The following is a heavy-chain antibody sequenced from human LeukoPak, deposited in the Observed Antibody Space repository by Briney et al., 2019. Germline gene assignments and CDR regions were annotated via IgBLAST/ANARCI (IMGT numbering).Heavy chain of an antibody. Sequence: GGSLRLSCAASGFTFSSYAMSWARQAPGKGLEWVSAISGSGGSTYYADSVKGRFTISRDNSKNTLYLQMNSLRAEDTAVYYCAKDSLQWELQRIIDYWGQGTLVTVSS. D-gene: IGHD1-26*01. CDR1: GFTFSSYA. CDR3: AKDSLQWELQRIIDY. CDR2: ISGSGGST. J-gene: IGHJ4*02. V-gene: IGHV3-23*01.